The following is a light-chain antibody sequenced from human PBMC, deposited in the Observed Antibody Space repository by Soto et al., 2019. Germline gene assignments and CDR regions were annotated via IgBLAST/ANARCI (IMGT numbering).Light chain of an antibody. J-gene: IGKJ2*01. CDR1: QSISTW. Sequence: DVQVAQSQYTLSASVGDRVTITCRSSQSISTWLAWYQQKPGRAPKLLIYDSSSLESGVPSRFSGSGSGTEFSLTISSLQPDDFATYYCQQYDIFSSPFG. V-gene: IGKV1-5*01. CDR3: QQYDIFSSP. CDR2: DSS.